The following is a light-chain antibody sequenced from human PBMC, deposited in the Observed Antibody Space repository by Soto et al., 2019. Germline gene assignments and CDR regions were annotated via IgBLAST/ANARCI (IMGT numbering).Light chain of an antibody. J-gene: IGKJ1*01. Sequence: EIVLTQSPATLSLSPGERATLSCGASQSVSTNYVAWYQKKPGLAPRLLIYDASTRATGIPARFSGSGSGTEFSLTINSLQSEDFGVYFCQQYDQWWTFGQGTKVDIK. V-gene: IGKV3D-20*01. CDR2: DAS. CDR3: QQYDQWWT. CDR1: QSVSTNY.